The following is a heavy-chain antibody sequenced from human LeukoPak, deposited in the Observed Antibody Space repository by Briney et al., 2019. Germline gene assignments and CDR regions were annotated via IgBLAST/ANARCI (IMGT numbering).Heavy chain of an antibody. CDR1: GFTFSSYW. V-gene: IGHV3-7*01. Sequence: PGGSLRLSCAASGFTFSSYWMTWVRQVPGKGLEWVSNINRDGSVIHYMDSVKGRFTISRDNAKNSLYLQMNSLRAEDTAVYYCAHTRGVAAFDYWGQGTLVTVSS. CDR3: AHTRGVAAFDY. CDR2: INRDGSVI. J-gene: IGHJ4*02. D-gene: IGHD6-19*01.